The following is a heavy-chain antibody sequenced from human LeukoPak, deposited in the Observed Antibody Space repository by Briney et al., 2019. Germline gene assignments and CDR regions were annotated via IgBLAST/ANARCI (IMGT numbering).Heavy chain of an antibody. CDR1: GGSISSGGSY. D-gene: IGHD3-16*01. J-gene: IGHJ5*02. Sequence: PSQTLSLTCTVSGGSISSGGSYWSWIRQHPGKGLEWIGYIYYSGSTYYNPSLKSRVTISVDTSKNQFSLKLSSVTAADTAVYYCARSVTEGGWFDPWGQGTLVTVSS. CDR2: IYYSGST. V-gene: IGHV4-31*03. CDR3: ARSVTEGGWFDP.